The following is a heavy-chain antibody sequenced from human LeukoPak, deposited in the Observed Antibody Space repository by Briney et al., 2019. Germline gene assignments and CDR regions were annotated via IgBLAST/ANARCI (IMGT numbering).Heavy chain of an antibody. CDR2: IIPIFGTA. CDR3: AIDPYDYGDYESEPLDY. CDR1: GGTFSSYA. J-gene: IGHJ4*02. D-gene: IGHD4-17*01. V-gene: IGHV1-69*05. Sequence: SVKVSCKASGGTFSSYAISWVRQAPGQGLEWMGRIIPIFGTANYAQKFPGRVTITTDESTSTAYMELSSLRSEDTAVYYCAIDPYDYGDYESEPLDYWGQGTLVTVSS.